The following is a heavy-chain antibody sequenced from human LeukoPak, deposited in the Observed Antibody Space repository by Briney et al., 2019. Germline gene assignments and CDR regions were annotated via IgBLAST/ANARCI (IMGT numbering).Heavy chain of an antibody. CDR3: ARDGYYGSGSPPPYYYMDV. V-gene: IGHV1-69*01. D-gene: IGHD3-10*01. CDR1: GGTFSSYA. Sequence: SVKVSCKASGGTFSSYAISWVRQAPGQGLEWMGGIIPIFGTANYAQKFQGRVTITADESTSTAYMELSSLRSEDTAVYYCARDGYYGSGSPPPYYYMDVWGKGTTVTVSS. J-gene: IGHJ6*03. CDR2: IIPIFGTA.